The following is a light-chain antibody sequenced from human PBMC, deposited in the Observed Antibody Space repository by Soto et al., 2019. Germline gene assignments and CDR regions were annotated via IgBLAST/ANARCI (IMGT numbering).Light chain of an antibody. V-gene: IGKV1-12*01. J-gene: IGKJ2*01. CDR2: TAS. CDR3: QQANSCPYT. Sequence: DIQMTQSPSFVSASVGDRVTITCRASQDISTWLAWYQQKPGRAPNLLIYTASSLQSGVPSRFSGSGSGTDFTLTISSLQPEDCATYYCQQANSCPYTFGQGTKLEIK. CDR1: QDISTW.